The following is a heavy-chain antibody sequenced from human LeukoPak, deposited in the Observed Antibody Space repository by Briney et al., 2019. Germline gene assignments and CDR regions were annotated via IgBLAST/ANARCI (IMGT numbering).Heavy chain of an antibody. V-gene: IGHV1-69*06. CDR2: IIPIFGTA. CDR1: GGTFSSYA. CDR3: ARVFAVTPLQWLGNYMDV. D-gene: IGHD6-19*01. J-gene: IGHJ6*03. Sequence: ASVKVSCKASGGTFSSYAISWVRQAPGQGLEWMGGIIPIFGTANYAQKFQGRVTITADKSTSTAYMELSSLRSEDTAVYYCARVFAVTPLQWLGNYMDVWGKGTTVTVSS.